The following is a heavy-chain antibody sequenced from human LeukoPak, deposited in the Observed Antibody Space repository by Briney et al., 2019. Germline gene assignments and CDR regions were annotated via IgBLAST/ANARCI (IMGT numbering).Heavy chain of an antibody. CDR1: GYTLTELS. J-gene: IGHJ4*02. V-gene: IGHV1-24*01. Sequence: GASVKVSCKVSGYTLTELSMHWMRQAPGKGLEWMGGFDPEDGETIYAQKFQGRVTMTEDTSTDTAYMELSSLRSEDTAVYYCATGGYDYVWGSYRLLDYWGQGTLVTVSS. D-gene: IGHD3-16*02. CDR3: ATGGYDYVWGSYRLLDY. CDR2: FDPEDGET.